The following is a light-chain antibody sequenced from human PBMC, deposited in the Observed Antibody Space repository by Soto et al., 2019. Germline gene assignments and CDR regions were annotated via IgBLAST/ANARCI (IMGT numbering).Light chain of an antibody. CDR2: EVS. CDR3: SSYTTTSTLYV. Sequence: QSVLTQPASVSGSPGQSITISCTGTSRDVGNYNYVSWYQQDPGKAPKLIIYEVSNRPSGVSSRFSGSKSDNTASLTISGLQAEYEADYYCSSYTTTSTLYVFGTGTKVPVL. CDR1: SRDVGNYNY. V-gene: IGLV2-14*01. J-gene: IGLJ1*01.